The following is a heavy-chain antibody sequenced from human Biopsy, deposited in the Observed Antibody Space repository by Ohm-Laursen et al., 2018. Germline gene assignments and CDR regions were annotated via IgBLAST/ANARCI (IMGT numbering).Heavy chain of an antibody. J-gene: IGHJ1*01. CDR3: ATKLTGYFHH. Sequence: SSVKVSCKAPGGTFSNYGVNWVRQAPGQGLEWLGGNIPILGTGNYAQKFQDRVTVAADTSTSTATMELRSLRSDDTAVYYCATKLTGYFHHWVREPWSSSPQ. V-gene: IGHV1-69*06. CDR2: NIPILGTG. D-gene: IGHD3-9*01. CDR1: GGTFSNYG.